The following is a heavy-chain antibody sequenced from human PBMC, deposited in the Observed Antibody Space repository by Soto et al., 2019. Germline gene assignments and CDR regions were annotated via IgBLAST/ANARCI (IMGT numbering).Heavy chain of an antibody. Sequence: ASVKVSCKASGYTFTGYYMHWVRQAPGQGLEWMGWINPNSGGTNYAQKFQGRVIMTRDTSISTAYMELSRLRPDDTAVYYCARADIVVVPAAPGGYYYYGMDVWGQRPTVTVCS. CDR2: INPNSGGT. CDR1: GYTFTGYY. CDR3: ARADIVVVPAAPGGYYYYGMDV. V-gene: IGHV1-2*02. D-gene: IGHD2-2*01. J-gene: IGHJ6*02.